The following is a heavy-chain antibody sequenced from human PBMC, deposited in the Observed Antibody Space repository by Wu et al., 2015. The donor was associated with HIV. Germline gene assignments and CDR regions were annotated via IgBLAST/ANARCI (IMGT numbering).Heavy chain of an antibody. D-gene: IGHD2-2*01. CDR2: IIPIFGTA. CDR1: GGTFSSYA. V-gene: IGHV1-69*05. J-gene: IGHJ6*02. CDR3: ARSQRTHDGDCSSTSCYESVGYYGMDV. Sequence: QVQLVQSGAEVKKPGSSVKVSCKASGGTFSSYAISWVRQAPGQGLEWMGGIIPIFGTANYAQKFQGRVTITTDESTSTAYMELSSLRSEDTAVYYCARSQRTHDGDCSSTSCYESVGYYGMDVWGQGTTVTGLL.